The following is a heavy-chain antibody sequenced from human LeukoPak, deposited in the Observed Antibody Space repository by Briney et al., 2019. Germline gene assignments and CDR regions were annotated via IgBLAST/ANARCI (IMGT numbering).Heavy chain of an antibody. CDR3: AKGATRGYYLALDF. CDR1: GFTFNNCG. Sequence: GGSLRLSCAASGFTFNNCGMSWVRQAPGKGLEWVSTITTSGDNKYYADSAKGRFTISRDNSKNTLILQMSSLRAEDSALYYCAKGATRGYYLALDFWGQGALVTVSS. V-gene: IGHV3-23*01. CDR2: ITTSGDNK. J-gene: IGHJ4*02. D-gene: IGHD2-15*01.